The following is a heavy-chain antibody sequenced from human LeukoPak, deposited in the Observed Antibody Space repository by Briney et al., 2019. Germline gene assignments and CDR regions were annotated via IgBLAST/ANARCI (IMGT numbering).Heavy chain of an antibody. Sequence: GGSLRLSCAASGFTFSRNWMTWVRQSPGKGLEWGANIKQDGSEQYYVDSVKGRFTISRDNAKTTLFLHMSRLRAEDTAVYYCARDVSEYPYPEVTLDYWGQGTLVTVSS. V-gene: IGHV3-7*01. CDR3: ARDVSEYPYPEVTLDY. D-gene: IGHD2-15*01. CDR2: IKQDGSEQ. J-gene: IGHJ4*02. CDR1: GFTFSRNW.